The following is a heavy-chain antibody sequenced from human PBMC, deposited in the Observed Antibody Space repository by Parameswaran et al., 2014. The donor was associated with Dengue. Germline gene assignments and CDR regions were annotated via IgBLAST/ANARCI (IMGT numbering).Heavy chain of an antibody. J-gene: IGHJ4*02. V-gene: IGHV1-2*02. Sequence: WVRQAPGQGLEWMGWINPNSGGTNYAQKFQGRVTMTRDMSISTAYMELSRLRSDDTAVYYCAREAVAGDVWGQGTLVTVSS. D-gene: IGHD6-19*01. CDR3: AREAVAGDV. CDR2: INPNSGGT.